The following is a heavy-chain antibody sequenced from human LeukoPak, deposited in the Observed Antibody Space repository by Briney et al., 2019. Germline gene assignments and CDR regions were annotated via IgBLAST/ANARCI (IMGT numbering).Heavy chain of an antibody. Sequence: PGGSLRLSCAASGFSFSSYWMTWVRQAPGKGLEWVANIKQDGSEKYYVDSVKGRFTISRDNAKNSLYLQMNSLRAEDTAVYYCARGSYYDSSGYYPATFDYWAQGTLVTVSS. CDR3: ARGSYYDSSGYYPATFDY. V-gene: IGHV3-7*01. D-gene: IGHD3-22*01. J-gene: IGHJ4*02. CDR2: IKQDGSEK. CDR1: GFSFSSYW.